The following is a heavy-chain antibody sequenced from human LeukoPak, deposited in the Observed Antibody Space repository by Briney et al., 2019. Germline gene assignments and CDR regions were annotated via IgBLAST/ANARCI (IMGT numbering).Heavy chain of an antibody. J-gene: IGHJ4*02. Sequence: PGGSMRLSCAASGFTFSSYTMNWVRQAPGKGLEWVSSITSSSSYIYYADSVKGRFTISRHNAKNSLYLQMESLRAEDTAVYYCARVTWLSAAGTEGNFDYWGQGTLVTVSS. V-gene: IGHV3-21*01. D-gene: IGHD6-13*01. CDR1: GFTFSSYT. CDR3: ARVTWLSAAGTEGNFDY. CDR2: ITSSSSYI.